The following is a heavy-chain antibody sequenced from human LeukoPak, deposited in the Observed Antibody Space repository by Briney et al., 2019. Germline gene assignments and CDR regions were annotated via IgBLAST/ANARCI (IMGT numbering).Heavy chain of an antibody. CDR2: ISGSGGST. J-gene: IGHJ4*02. D-gene: IGHD3-9*01. CDR3: ATTILRYFDWLLPAYYFDY. Sequence: GGSLRLSCAASGFIFSNYAMTWVRQAPGKGLEWVSAISGSGGSTYYADSVKGRFTISRDNSKNTLYLQMNSLRAEDTAVYYCATTILRYFDWLLPAYYFDYWGQGTLVTVSS. V-gene: IGHV3-23*01. CDR1: GFIFSNYA.